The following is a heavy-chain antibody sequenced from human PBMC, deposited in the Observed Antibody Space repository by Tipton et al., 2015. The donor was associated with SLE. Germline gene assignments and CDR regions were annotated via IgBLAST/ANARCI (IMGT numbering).Heavy chain of an antibody. J-gene: IGHJ3*02. Sequence: TLSLTCTVSDDSISNYYWSWIRQSPGKGLEWIGYGYYIGSTNYNPSLKSRLTISVDTSKNQFSLRLSSVSAADTAMYYCARALWVDKDFEVPLAIRLRAFDIWGQGRMVIVSS. V-gene: IGHV4-59*01. CDR2: GYYIGST. D-gene: IGHD2-2*02. CDR3: ARALWVDKDFEVPLAIRLRAFDI. CDR1: DDSISNYY.